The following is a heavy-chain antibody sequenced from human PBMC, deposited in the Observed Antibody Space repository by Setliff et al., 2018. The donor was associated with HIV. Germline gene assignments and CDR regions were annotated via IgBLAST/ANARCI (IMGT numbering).Heavy chain of an antibody. CDR2: INHSGST. CDR3: ARHSGGSFYNFWSGDYYYYGMDV. V-gene: IGHV4-34*01. CDR1: GGSFSGYY. D-gene: IGHD3-3*01. J-gene: IGHJ6*02. Sequence: SETLSLTCAVYGGSFSGYYWSWIRQPPGKGLEWIGEINHSGSTNYNPSLKSRVTILVDTSKNQFSLKLSSVTAADTAVYYCARHSGGSFYNFWSGDYYYYGMDVWGQGTTVTVSS.